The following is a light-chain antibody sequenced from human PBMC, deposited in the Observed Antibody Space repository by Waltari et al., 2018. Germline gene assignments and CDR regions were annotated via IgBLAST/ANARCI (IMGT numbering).Light chain of an antibody. J-gene: IGKJ1*01. CDR3: QQYNSYSRM. Sequence: DIQMTQSPSTLSASVGDRVTIPCRASQSISIVLDWYQQKPGKAPKRLISRASSLESGVPSRFSGSGSGTEFTLTISSLQPDDFATYYCQQYNSYSRMFGQGTKVEVK. CDR1: QSISIV. CDR2: RAS. V-gene: IGKV1-5*03.